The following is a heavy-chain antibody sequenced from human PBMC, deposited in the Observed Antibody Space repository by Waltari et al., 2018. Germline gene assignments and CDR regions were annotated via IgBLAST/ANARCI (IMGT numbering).Heavy chain of an antibody. CDR2: IYHSGST. CDR3: ARASSSSGFYFDY. V-gene: IGHV4-38-2*01. D-gene: IGHD6-6*01. J-gene: IGHJ4*02. Sequence: QVQLQELGPGLVKPSETLSLTCAVSGYSISSGYYWGWIRQPPGKGLEWIGSIYHSGSTYYNPSLKSRVTISVDTSKNQFSLKLSSVTAADTTVYYCARASSSSGFYFDYWGQGTLVTVSS. CDR1: GYSISSGYY.